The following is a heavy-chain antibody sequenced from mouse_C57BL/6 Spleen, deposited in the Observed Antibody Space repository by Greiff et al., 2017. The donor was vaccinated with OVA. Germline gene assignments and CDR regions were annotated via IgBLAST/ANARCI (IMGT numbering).Heavy chain of an antibody. V-gene: IGHV1-62-2*01. CDR1: GYTFTEYT. CDR3: ARHGSDGRAWFAY. Sequence: VQGVESGAELVKPGASVKLSCKASGYTFTEYTIHWVKQRSGQGLEWIGWFYPGSGSIKYNEKFKDKATLTADKSSNTVYMELSRLTSEDSAVYFWARHGSDGRAWFAYWGQGTLGTVSA. J-gene: IGHJ3*01. CDR2: FYPGSGSI.